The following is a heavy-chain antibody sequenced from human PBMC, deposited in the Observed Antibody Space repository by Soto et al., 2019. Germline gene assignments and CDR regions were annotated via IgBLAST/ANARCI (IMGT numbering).Heavy chain of an antibody. Sequence: QVQLVESGGGVVQPGKSLRLSCAASGFTFSTYGIHWVRQAPGKGLEWVALISFDGSNKYYADSVKGRFTISRDNSKNTLFLQMNRLRTEDTAVYYCAKDREVTTMPPPPTDYWGQGTLVTVSS. J-gene: IGHJ4*02. D-gene: IGHD4-17*01. CDR3: AKDREVTTMPPPPTDY. CDR1: GFTFSTYG. V-gene: IGHV3-30*18. CDR2: ISFDGSNK.